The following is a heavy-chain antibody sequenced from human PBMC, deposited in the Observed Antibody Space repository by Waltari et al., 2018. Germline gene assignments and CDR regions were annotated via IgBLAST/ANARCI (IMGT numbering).Heavy chain of an antibody. D-gene: IGHD1-26*01. CDR2: IIVILGIA. CDR3: ARDEGATDPVYWWFDP. CDR1: GGTFSSHS. V-gene: IGHV1-69*04. Sequence: QVQLVQSGAEVKKPGSSVKVSCKASGGTFSSHSIGWVRQAPGQGLEWMGRIIVILGIANYAQKFQDRLTITADESTSTAYMELSSLRSDDTAVYYCARDEGATDPVYWWFDPWGQGTLVTVSS. J-gene: IGHJ5*02.